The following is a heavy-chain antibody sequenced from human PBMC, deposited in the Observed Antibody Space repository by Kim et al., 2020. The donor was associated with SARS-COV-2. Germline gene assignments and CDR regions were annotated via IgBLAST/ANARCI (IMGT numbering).Heavy chain of an antibody. D-gene: IGHD1-26*01. CDR3: ARGHSGSYQPAAIYYGMDV. V-gene: IGHV3-48*02. CDR2: ISSSSSTI. J-gene: IGHJ6*02. CDR1: GFTFSSYS. Sequence: GGSLRLSCEASGFTFSSYSMNWVRQAPGKGLGWVSYISSSSSTIYYADSVKGRLTISRENAKNSLYLQMNSLRDEDTAVYYCARGHSGSYQPAAIYYGMDVWGQGTTVTVSS.